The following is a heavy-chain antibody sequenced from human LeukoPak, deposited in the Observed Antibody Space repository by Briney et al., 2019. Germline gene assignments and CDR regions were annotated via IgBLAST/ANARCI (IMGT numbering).Heavy chain of an antibody. J-gene: IGHJ6*02. CDR2: ISSSSSTI. CDR1: GFTFSSYS. Sequence: GGSLRLSCAASGFTFSSYSMNWVRQAPGKGLEWVTYISSSSSTIYYADSVKGRFTISRDNAKNSLYLQMNSLRAEDTAVYYCARDLGWSSSWYKGWSDYYGMDVWGQGTTVTVSS. CDR3: ARDLGWSSSWYKGWSDYYGMDV. V-gene: IGHV3-48*04. D-gene: IGHD6-13*01.